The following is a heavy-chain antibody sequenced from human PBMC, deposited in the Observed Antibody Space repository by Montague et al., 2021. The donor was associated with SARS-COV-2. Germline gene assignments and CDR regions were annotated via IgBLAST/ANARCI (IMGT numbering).Heavy chain of an antibody. V-gene: IGHV3-21*01. CDR2: ISKISDYI. J-gene: IGHJ6*02. Sequence: SLRLSCAASGFTVSSYSLNLVRQAPGKGLEWVSSISKISDYIYYSYSXXVLFTISRDNAKNSLYLQMNSLRAEDTAVYYCARPSRDSGAWYGMDVWGQGTTVTVSS. CDR3: ARPSRDSGAWYGMDV. D-gene: IGHD3-10*01. CDR1: GFTVSSYS.